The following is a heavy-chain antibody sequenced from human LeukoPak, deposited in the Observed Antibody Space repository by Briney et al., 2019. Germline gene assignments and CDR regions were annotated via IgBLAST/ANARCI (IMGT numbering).Heavy chain of an antibody. V-gene: IGHV3-30*02. J-gene: IGHJ4*02. CDR1: GFTFSTYG. CDR2: IRCVGGEK. Sequence: GGSLRLSCATSGFTFSTYGMHWVRQAPGKGLEWVAFIRCVGGEKSYADYVKGRFTISRDNSKNTLYLQMNSLIYDDTAGYYCASDVGYRSNTYGDFDYWGQGTLVTVSS. D-gene: IGHD6-13*01. CDR3: ASDVGYRSNTYGDFDY.